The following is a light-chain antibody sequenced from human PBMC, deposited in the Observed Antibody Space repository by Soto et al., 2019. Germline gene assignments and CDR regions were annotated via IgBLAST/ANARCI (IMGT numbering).Light chain of an antibody. Sequence: DIQMTQSPSTLSASVGDRVTITCRASQSISSWLVWYQQKPGKAPKLLIYDASSLESGVPSRFSGSGSATEFTLTISSLQPDDFATYYCQQYNNYWTFGQGTRVEIK. V-gene: IGKV1-5*01. CDR2: DAS. CDR1: QSISSW. J-gene: IGKJ1*01. CDR3: QQYNNYWT.